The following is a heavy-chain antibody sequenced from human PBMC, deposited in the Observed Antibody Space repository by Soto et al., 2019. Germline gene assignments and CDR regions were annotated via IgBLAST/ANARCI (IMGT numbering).Heavy chain of an antibody. CDR1: GGTFSSYA. Sequence: GASVKVPCKASGGTFSSYAISWVRQAPGQGLEWMGGIIPIFGTANFAQKFQGRVTITADESTSTAYMELSSLRSEDTAVYYCARDREAYYYDSSGYMVGYYYGMDVWGQGTTVTVSS. D-gene: IGHD3-22*01. CDR2: IIPIFGTA. V-gene: IGHV1-69*13. CDR3: ARDREAYYYDSSGYMVGYYYGMDV. J-gene: IGHJ6*02.